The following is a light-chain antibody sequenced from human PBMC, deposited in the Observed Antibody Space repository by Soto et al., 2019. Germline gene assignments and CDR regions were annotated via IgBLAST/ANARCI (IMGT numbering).Light chain of an antibody. Sequence: EIVLTQSPGTLSLSPGERATLSCRASQSVSSSYLAWYQQKPGQAPRLLTYGASSRATGIPDRFSGSGSGTDFTLTISRLEPEDFAVYYCQQYGSSLLFTFGPGTKVDI. CDR2: GAS. J-gene: IGKJ3*01. V-gene: IGKV3-20*01. CDR3: QQYGSSLLFT. CDR1: QSVSSSY.